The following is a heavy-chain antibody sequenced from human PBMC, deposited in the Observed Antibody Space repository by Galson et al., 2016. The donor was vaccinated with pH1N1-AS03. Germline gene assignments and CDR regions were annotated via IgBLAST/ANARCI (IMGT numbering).Heavy chain of an antibody. V-gene: IGHV3-21*04. CDR3: AKDVSYGPFGDFDY. D-gene: IGHD3-16*01. Sequence: SLRLSCATSGFTFSSYNMNWVRQAPGKGLEWVSSISSSSAYLHYGDSVKGRFTISRDNAKDSLFLQMNSLRVEDTAVYYCAKDVSYGPFGDFDYWGQGSLVTVSS. J-gene: IGHJ4*02. CDR1: GFTFSSYN. CDR2: ISSSSAYL.